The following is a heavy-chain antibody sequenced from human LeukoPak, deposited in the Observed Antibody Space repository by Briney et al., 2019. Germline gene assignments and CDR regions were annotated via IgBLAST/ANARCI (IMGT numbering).Heavy chain of an antibody. J-gene: IGHJ6*03. V-gene: IGHV3-48*01. Sequence: GGSLRLSCAASGFTFSSYSMNWVRQAPGKGLEWVSYISSSSSTIYYADSVKGRFTISRDNAKNSLYLQMNSLRAEDTAVYYCARDHRRIFNRGYMDVWGKGTTVTVSS. CDR2: ISSSSSTI. CDR1: GFTFSSYS. D-gene: IGHD3-3*01. CDR3: ARDHRRIFNRGYMDV.